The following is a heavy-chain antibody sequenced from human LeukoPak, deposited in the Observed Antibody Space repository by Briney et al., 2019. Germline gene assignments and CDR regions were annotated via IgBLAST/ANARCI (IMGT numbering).Heavy chain of an antibody. CDR3: AREKSGSYREFDY. D-gene: IGHD1-26*01. CDR2: IYISGST. Sequence: SETLSLTCNVSSGYISSYYWSWIRQPAGKGLDWIGRIYISGSTNYNASLKSRVSMSVDTSKNQFSLKLSSVTAADTAVFYCAREKSGSYREFDYWGQGTLVSVSS. V-gene: IGHV4-4*07. CDR1: SGYISSYY. J-gene: IGHJ4*02.